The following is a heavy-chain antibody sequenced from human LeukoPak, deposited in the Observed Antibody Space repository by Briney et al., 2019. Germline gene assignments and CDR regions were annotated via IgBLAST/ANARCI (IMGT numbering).Heavy chain of an antibody. D-gene: IGHD6-13*01. CDR1: GYSFTGYY. Sequence: SSVTVSCKASGYSFTGYYIHWVRQAPGQGLEWMGWINPNSGGTTYAQQFQGRVTMTRDTSISTVYMEQTRLGSDDTAVYYCARDSGSSSWEFDYWGQGTLVTVSS. J-gene: IGHJ4*02. V-gene: IGHV1-2*02. CDR2: INPNSGGT. CDR3: ARDSGSSSWEFDY.